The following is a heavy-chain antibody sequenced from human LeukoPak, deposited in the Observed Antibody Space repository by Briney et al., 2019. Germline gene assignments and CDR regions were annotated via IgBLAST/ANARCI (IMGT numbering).Heavy chain of an antibody. CDR1: GFPFNTYV. CDR3: AKSVVVITFRFDD. V-gene: IGHV3-23*01. CDR2: INGGGSNT. J-gene: IGHJ4*02. Sequence: GGSLRLSCAASGFPFNTYVMSWVRPAPGKGLEWVSAINGGGSNTYYADSVKGRFTISRDNSKNMVYLQMNNLRADDTAAYYCAKSVVVITFRFDDWGQGALVTVSS. D-gene: IGHD2-15*01.